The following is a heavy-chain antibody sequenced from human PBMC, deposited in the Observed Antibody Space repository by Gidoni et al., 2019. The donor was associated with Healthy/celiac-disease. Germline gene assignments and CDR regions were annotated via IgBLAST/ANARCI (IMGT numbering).Heavy chain of an antibody. CDR1: GYSFTSYW. Sequence: EVQLVQSGAEVKKPGESLKLSCKGSGYSFTSYWIGWVRQMPGKGLEWMGIIYPRDSDTRYSQSFQGQVTISADKSISTAYLQWSSLKASDTAMYYCARRRKFSSSPLWNWFDPWGQGTLVTVSS. CDR3: ARRRKFSSSPLWNWFDP. CDR2: IYPRDSDT. J-gene: IGHJ5*02. D-gene: IGHD6-6*01. V-gene: IGHV5-51*01.